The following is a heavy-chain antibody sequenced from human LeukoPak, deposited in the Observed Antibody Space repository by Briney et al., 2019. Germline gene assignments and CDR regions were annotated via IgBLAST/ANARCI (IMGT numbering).Heavy chain of an antibody. CDR3: ARDGRYNLNYADY. Sequence: GGSLRLSCAASGFSFSSYAMTWVRQAPGKGLQWVSTINNSGGATNYADSVKGRFTISRDNSKNTLYLQMNSLRAEDTAVYSCARDGRYNLNYADYWGQGTLVTVSS. CDR1: GFSFSSYA. J-gene: IGHJ4*02. D-gene: IGHD1-20*01. V-gene: IGHV3-23*01. CDR2: INNSGGAT.